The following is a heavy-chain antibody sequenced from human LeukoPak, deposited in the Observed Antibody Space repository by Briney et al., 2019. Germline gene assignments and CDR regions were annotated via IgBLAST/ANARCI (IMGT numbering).Heavy chain of an antibody. Sequence: SETLSLTCTVSGGSMSSSSYYWGWIRQPPGKGLEWIGSIYYSGSTYYNPSLKSRVTISVDTSKNQFSLKLSSVTAADTAVYYCARAIAGYYFDYWGQGTLVTVSS. CDR1: GGSMSSSSYY. CDR2: IYYSGST. D-gene: IGHD6-13*01. CDR3: ARAIAGYYFDY. V-gene: IGHV4-39*07. J-gene: IGHJ4*02.